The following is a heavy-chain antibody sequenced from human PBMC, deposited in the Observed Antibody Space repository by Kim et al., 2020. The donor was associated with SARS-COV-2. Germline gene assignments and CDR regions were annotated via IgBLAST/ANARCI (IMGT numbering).Heavy chain of an antibody. CDR1: GGSISTYY. J-gene: IGHJ3*02. CDR3: ARVWDYDSSGSLAFDI. D-gene: IGHD3-22*01. Sequence: SETLSLTCTVSGGSISTYYWSWIRQSPGKGLEWIGYGDYSGSTNYNPSLKSRLTISVDTSKNQFSLKLSSVTAADTAVYYCARVWDYDSSGSLAFDIWG. V-gene: IGHV4-59*01. CDR2: GDYSGST.